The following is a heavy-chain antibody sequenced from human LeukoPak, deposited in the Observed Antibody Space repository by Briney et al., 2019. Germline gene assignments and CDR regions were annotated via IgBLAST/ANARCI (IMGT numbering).Heavy chain of an antibody. CDR3: ARGARLGYSYGYVAHY. D-gene: IGHD5-18*01. V-gene: IGHV1-69*01. CDR2: IIPIFGTA. J-gene: IGHJ4*02. CDR1: GGTFSSYA. Sequence: SVKVSCKASGGTFSSYAISWVRQAPGQGLEWMGGIIPIFGTANYAQKFQGRVTITADESTSTAYMELSGLRSEDTAVYYCARGARLGYSYGYVAHYWGQGTLVTVSS.